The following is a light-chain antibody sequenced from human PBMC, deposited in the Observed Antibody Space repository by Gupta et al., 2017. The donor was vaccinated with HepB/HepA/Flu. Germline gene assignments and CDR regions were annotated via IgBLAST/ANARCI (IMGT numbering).Light chain of an antibody. J-gene: IGKJ1*01. Sequence: DIVMTQTPLSSLVTLGQTASISCSSSQNLVHADGNTYLNWLHQRPGHPPRLLIYRISNRFSGVPDRFSGSGAGTYFTLKISRVEAEDVGVYYCMQGTQFPRTFGQGTKVEIK. CDR1: QNLVHADGNTY. V-gene: IGKV2-24*01. CDR3: MQGTQFPRT. CDR2: RIS.